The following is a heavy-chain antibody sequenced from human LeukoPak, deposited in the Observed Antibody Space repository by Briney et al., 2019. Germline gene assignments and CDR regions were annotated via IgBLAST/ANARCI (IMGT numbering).Heavy chain of an antibody. CDR1: GFTFSSLW. CDR3: ACRPSDIRYYGVFDF. D-gene: IGHD3-10*01. J-gene: IGHJ4*02. Sequence: GGSLRLSYVGSGFTFSSLWMSWVRQIPGKGLEWVANIKQDGSEVYYVDSVKGRFTISRDNAKNSLYLQMNSLRVEDTAVYYCACRPSDIRYYGVFDFWGQGSLVTVSS. CDR2: IKQDGSEV. V-gene: IGHV3-7*03.